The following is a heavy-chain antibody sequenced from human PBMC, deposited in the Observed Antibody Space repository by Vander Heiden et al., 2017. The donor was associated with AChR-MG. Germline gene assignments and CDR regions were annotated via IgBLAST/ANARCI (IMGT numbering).Heavy chain of an antibody. D-gene: IGHD5-18*01. CDR1: GFSFSSYG. Sequence: QVQLVESGGGMVQPGRSLRLPCAASGFSFSSYGLHWVRQAPGKGLEWVAVISYDGTNIFYADSVKGRFTISRDNSKNTLYLQIKSLTIEDTAVYYCAKETTRGYSFGGGLDYWGQGTLVTVS. CDR3: AKETTRGYSFGGGLDY. CDR2: ISYDGTNI. J-gene: IGHJ4*02. V-gene: IGHV3-30*18.